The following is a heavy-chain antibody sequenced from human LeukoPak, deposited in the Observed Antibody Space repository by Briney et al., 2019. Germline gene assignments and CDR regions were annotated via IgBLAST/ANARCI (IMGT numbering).Heavy chain of an antibody. V-gene: IGHV5-51*01. Sequence: GESLKISCKGYGYIFTNYWIGWVRQLPGKGLEGMGIMYPGDSDAKYSPSFQGQVTISVDKSITTAYLQWSSLKASDTAIYYCARPRNGKYYGAFDIWGQGTMVTVS. D-gene: IGHD3-10*01. CDR3: ARPRNGKYYGAFDI. J-gene: IGHJ3*02. CDR1: GYIFTNYW. CDR2: MYPGDSDA.